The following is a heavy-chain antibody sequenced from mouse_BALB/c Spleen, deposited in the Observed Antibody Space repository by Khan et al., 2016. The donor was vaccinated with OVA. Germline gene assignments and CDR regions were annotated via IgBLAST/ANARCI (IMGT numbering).Heavy chain of an antibody. V-gene: IGHV5-6*01. D-gene: IGHD1-1*01. CDR1: GFTFSTYG. Sequence: EVELVESGGDLVKPGGSLKLSCAASGFTFSTYGMSWVRQTPDKRLEWVATVSTGGSYTYYPDSVKGRFTISRDNAKNTLYLQMSGLKSEDTAMFYCTGLAYDYDSEGFAYWGQGTLVTVSA. CDR3: TGLAYDYDSEGFAY. J-gene: IGHJ3*01. CDR2: VSTGGSYT.